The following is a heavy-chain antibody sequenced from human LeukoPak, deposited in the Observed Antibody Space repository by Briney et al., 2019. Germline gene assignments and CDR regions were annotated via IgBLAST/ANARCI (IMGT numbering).Heavy chain of an antibody. J-gene: IGHJ4*02. CDR2: MNPNSGNT. V-gene: IGHV1-8*01. CDR3: ARVLRYFDLVQGH. D-gene: IGHD3-9*01. Sequence: ASVKVSCKASGYTFTSYDINWVRQATGQGLEWMGWMNPNSGNTGYAQKFQGRVTMTRNTSISTAYMELSSLRSEDTAVYYCARVLRYFDLVQGHWGQGTLVTVSS. CDR1: GYTFTSYD.